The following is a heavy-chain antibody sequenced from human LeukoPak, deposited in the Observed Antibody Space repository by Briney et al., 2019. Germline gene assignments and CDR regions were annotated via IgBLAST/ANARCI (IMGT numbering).Heavy chain of an antibody. CDR3: ASTKWYSGSYLIDY. CDR2: IYTSGST. D-gene: IGHD1-26*01. CDR1: GGSISSYY. Sequence: PSETLSLTCTVSGGSISSYYWSWIRQPAGKGLEWIGRIYTSGSTNYNPSLESRVTMSVDTSKNQFSLELSSVTAADTAVYYCASTKWYSGSYLIDYWGQGTLVTVSS. V-gene: IGHV4-4*07. J-gene: IGHJ4*02.